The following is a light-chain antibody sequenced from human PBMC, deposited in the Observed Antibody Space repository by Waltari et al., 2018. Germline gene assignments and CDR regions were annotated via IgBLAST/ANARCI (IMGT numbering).Light chain of an antibody. CDR2: EVT. J-gene: IGLJ1*01. CDR1: SSDVGNYNL. V-gene: IGLV2-23*02. CDR3: CSYVGLGTYV. Sequence: QSGLAQPASAYGSPGQSITIPCPGTSSDVGNYNLVSWYQQRPGKAPRLLIYEVTKRAPGTSDRFSASKSGNTASLSISGLQAQEDEADYYCCSYVGLGTYVFGTGTKVTV.